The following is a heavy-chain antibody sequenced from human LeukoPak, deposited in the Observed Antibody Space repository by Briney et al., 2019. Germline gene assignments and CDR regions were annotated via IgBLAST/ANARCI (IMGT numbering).Heavy chain of an antibody. CDR2: ISPTGSTT. V-gene: IGHV3-74*01. CDR1: GFSFSGHW. D-gene: IGHD6-6*01. CDR3: ARGPNSNWSGLDF. Sequence: RGGSLRLSCTASGFSFSGHWMHWARQLPGKGLVWVSRISPTGSTTSYADSVKGRFTVSRDNAKNTLYLQVGNLRAEDTAVYYCARGPNSNWSGLDFWGQGTLLTVSS. J-gene: IGHJ4*02.